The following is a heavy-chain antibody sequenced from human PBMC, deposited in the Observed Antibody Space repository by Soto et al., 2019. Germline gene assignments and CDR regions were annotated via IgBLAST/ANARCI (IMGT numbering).Heavy chain of an antibody. Sequence: ASVKVSWKVSGYTLTEMSMHWVRQAPGKGLEWMGGFDPEDGETIYAQKFQGRVTMTEDTSTDTAYMELSSLRSEDTAVYYCATLSGHDAFDIWGQGTMVTVSS. CDR1: GYTLTEMS. J-gene: IGHJ3*02. D-gene: IGHD3-10*01. CDR2: FDPEDGET. CDR3: ATLSGHDAFDI. V-gene: IGHV1-24*01.